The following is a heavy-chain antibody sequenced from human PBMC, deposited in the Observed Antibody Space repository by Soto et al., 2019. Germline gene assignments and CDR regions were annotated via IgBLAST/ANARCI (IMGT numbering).Heavy chain of an antibody. J-gene: IGHJ6*02. D-gene: IGHD2-15*01. CDR3: ARGSCSGGSCYSYYYYGMDV. Sequence: SVKVSCKASGVTFSSYAISWVRQAPGQGLEWMGGIIPIFGTANYAQKFQGRVTITADESTSTAYMELSSLRSEDTAVYYCARGSCSGGSCYSYYYYGMDVWGQGTTVTVSS. V-gene: IGHV1-69*13. CDR2: IIPIFGTA. CDR1: GVTFSSYA.